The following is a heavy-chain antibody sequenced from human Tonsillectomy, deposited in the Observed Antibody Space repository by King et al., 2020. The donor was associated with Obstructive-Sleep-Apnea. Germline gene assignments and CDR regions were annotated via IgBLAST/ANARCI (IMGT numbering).Heavy chain of an antibody. CDR2: IKQDGSEK. J-gene: IGHJ3*02. CDR1: GFTFSSYW. Sequence: VQLVESGGGLVQPGGSLRLSCAASGFTFSSYWMSWVRQAPGKGLEWVANIKQDGSEKYYVDSVKGRFTISRDNAKNSLYLQMNSLRAEDTAVYYCARVSGYDYGVVSEPYAFDIWGQGTMVTVSS. D-gene: IGHD5-12*01. CDR3: ARVSGYDYGVVSEPYAFDI. V-gene: IGHV3-7*03.